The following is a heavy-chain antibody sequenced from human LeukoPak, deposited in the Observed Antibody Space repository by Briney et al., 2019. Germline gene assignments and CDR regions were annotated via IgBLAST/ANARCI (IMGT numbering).Heavy chain of an antibody. D-gene: IGHD2-15*01. Sequence: HPGGSLRLSCAASGFTFSSYGMHWVRQAPGKGLEWVAVIWYDGSNKYYADSVKGRFTISRDNSKNTLYLQMNSLRAEDTAVYYCASPLGYCSGGSCYSGGAFDIWGQGTMVTVSS. V-gene: IGHV3-33*01. J-gene: IGHJ3*02. CDR3: ASPLGYCSGGSCYSGGAFDI. CDR1: GFTFSSYG. CDR2: IWYDGSNK.